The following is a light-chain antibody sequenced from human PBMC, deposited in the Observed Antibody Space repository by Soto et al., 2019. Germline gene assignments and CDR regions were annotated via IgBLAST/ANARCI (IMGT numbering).Light chain of an antibody. V-gene: IGKV1-39*01. CDR3: QQSYSTQYT. CDR2: AAS. J-gene: IGKJ2*01. CDR1: QSISSY. Sequence: DIQMTQSPSSLSASVGDRVTITCRASQSISSYLNWYQQKPGKAPNLLIYAASSLQSGVPSRFSGSGSGTDFTITISSLQPEDFATYYCQQSYSTQYTFGQGTKLEIK.